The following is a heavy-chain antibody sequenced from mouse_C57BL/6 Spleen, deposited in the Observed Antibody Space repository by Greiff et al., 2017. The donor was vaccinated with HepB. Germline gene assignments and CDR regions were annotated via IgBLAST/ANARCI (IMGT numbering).Heavy chain of an antibody. D-gene: IGHD2-1*01. CDR1: GFTFSSYT. Sequence: DVMLVESGGGLVKPGGSLKLSCAASGFTFSSYTMSWVRQTPEKRLEWVATISGGGGNTYYPDSVKGRFTISRDNAKNNLYLQMSSLRSEDTALYYCARRRNGDGNFDYWGQGTTLTVSS. CDR3: ARRRNGDGNFDY. J-gene: IGHJ2*01. V-gene: IGHV5-9*01. CDR2: ISGGGGNT.